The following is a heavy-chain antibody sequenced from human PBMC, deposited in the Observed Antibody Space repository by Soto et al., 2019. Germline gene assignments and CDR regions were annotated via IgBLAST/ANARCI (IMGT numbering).Heavy chain of an antibody. CDR3: ARKPGTAFDI. CDR2: IYPSDSDT. V-gene: IGHV5-51*01. Sequence: GESLKISCKGSGYIFTTNWIGWVRQMPGKGLEWMGIIYPSDSDTRYSPSFQGQVTISADKSISTAYLQWSSLKASDTAMYYCARKPGTAFDIWGQGTMVTVSS. CDR1: GYIFTTNW. D-gene: IGHD3-10*01. J-gene: IGHJ3*02.